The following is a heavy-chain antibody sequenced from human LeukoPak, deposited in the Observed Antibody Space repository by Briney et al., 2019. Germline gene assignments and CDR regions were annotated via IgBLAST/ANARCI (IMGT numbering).Heavy chain of an antibody. CDR1: GYSFTSYW. V-gene: IGHV5-51*01. Sequence: GESLKISCKGSGYSFTSYWIGWVRQMPGKGLEWMGIIYPGDSDTRYSPSFQGQVTISADKYISTAYLQWSSLKASDTAMYYCARLPTVTTTHYYYYYMDVWGKGTTVTISS. CDR3: ARLPTVTTTHYYYYYMDV. CDR2: IYPGDSDT. J-gene: IGHJ6*03. D-gene: IGHD4-11*01.